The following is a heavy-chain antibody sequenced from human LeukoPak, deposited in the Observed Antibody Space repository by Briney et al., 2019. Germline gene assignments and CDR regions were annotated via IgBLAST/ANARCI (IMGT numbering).Heavy chain of an antibody. CDR3: ARAVHYDFWSGYYYNWFDP. D-gene: IGHD3-3*01. V-gene: IGHV1-18*01. CDR1: GGTFSSYA. Sequence: ASVKVSCKASGGTFSSYAISWVRQAPGQGLEWMGWISAYNGNTNYAQKLQGRVTMTTDTSTSTAYMELRSLRSDDTAVYYCARAVHYDFWSGYYYNWFDPWGQGTLVTVSS. CDR2: ISAYNGNT. J-gene: IGHJ5*02.